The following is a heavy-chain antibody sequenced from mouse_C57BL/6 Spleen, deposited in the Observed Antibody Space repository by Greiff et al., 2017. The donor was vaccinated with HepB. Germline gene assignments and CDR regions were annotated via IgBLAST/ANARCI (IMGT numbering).Heavy chain of an antibody. CDR3: ARRGNYVDYFDY. CDR2: INPNNGGT. V-gene: IGHV1-22*01. D-gene: IGHD2-1*01. Sequence: VQLKESGPELVKPGASVKMSCKASGYTFTDYNMHWVKQSHGKSLEWIGYINPNNGGTSYNQKFKGKATLTVNKSSSTAYMELRSLTSEDSAVYYCARRGNYVDYFDYWGQGTTLTVSS. CDR1: GYTFTDYN. J-gene: IGHJ2*01.